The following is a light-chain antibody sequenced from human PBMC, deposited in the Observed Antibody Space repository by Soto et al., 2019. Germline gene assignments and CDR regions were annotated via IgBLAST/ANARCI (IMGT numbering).Light chain of an antibody. V-gene: IGKV3-20*01. CDR3: QQYGYSFT. J-gene: IGKJ2*01. CDR1: QSVSRGF. CDR2: GTS. Sequence: EIVLTQSPGTLSLSPGEGATLSCRAGQSVSRGFLAWYQQKPGQAPRLLIYGTSNRATGIPDRFSGSGSGTDFTLTISRLEPEDFAVYYCQQYGYSFTFGQGTKLEIK.